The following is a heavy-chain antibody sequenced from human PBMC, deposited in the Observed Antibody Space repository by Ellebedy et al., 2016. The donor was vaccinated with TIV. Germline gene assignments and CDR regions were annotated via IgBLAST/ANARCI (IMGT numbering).Heavy chain of an antibody. J-gene: IGHJ4*02. CDR2: ISYDGSNK. Sequence: PGGSLRLSCAASGFTFSNYTMHCVRRAPGKGLEWVAVISYDGSNKHYADSVKGRFTISRDNSRNTLYLQMNSLRAEDTAVYYCARDTGLYYGSSGFDFWGQGTLVIVSS. V-gene: IGHV3-30-3*01. CDR1: GFTFSNYT. D-gene: IGHD3-22*01. CDR3: ARDTGLYYGSSGFDF.